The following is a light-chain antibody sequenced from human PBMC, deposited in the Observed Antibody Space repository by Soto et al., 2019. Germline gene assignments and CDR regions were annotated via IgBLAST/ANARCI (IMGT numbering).Light chain of an antibody. V-gene: IGLV2-14*03. Sequence: QSALTQPASVSGSPGQSITISCTGTSGYVGASNFVSWYQHHPGKAPKLIIYDVSNRPSGTSYRFSASRSGNTASLTISGLQVEDEAYYYCASHPTTNTHVVFGGGTKL. CDR2: DVS. J-gene: IGLJ2*01. CDR3: ASHPTTNTHVV. CDR1: SGYVGASNF.